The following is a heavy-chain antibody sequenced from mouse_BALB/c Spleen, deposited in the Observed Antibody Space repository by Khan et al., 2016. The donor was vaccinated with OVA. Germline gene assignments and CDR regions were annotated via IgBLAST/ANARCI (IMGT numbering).Heavy chain of an antibody. CDR1: GYTFPEYT. V-gene: IGHV1-18*01. J-gene: IGHJ4*01. CDR3: ARDAGRY. D-gene: IGHD3-3*01. Sequence: VQLQQSGPELVKPGASVKISCKTSGYTFPEYTVHWVKQSLGKSLDWIGVINPKNGGTAYNQKFKGKATLTVDKSSSTADMEFRSLTAEDAAVYYCARDAGRYWGQGTSVTVAS. CDR2: INPKNGGT.